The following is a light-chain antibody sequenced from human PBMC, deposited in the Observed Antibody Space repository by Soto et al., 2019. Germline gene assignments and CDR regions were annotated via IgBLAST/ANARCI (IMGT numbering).Light chain of an antibody. CDR1: QSVSSD. V-gene: IGKV3-15*01. J-gene: IGKJ1*01. CDR3: QQYNNWPPWT. Sequence: EIVLTQSPAPLSLSPGERATLSCRASQSVSSDLAWYQQKPGQAPRLLIYRASARASGIPARFSGSGSGTEFTLTINSLQSEDFAVYYCQQYNNWPPWTFGQGTKVDIK. CDR2: RAS.